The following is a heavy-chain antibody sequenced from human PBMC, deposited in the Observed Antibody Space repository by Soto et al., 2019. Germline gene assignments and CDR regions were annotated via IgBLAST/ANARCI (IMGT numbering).Heavy chain of an antibody. V-gene: IGHV1-69*08. Sequence: QVQLVQFGAEVKKPGSSVKVSCKASGGTFGRYTISWVRQAPGQGLEWMGRIVPDLGATYYAQKFQDRVTITVDKSTGAAYMELSSVRFEDTAVYYCASFGWCSGGTCNNRVDIWGQGTMVTVSS. CDR1: GGTFGRYT. CDR3: ASFGWCSGGTCNNRVDI. J-gene: IGHJ3*02. D-gene: IGHD2-15*01. CDR2: IVPDLGAT.